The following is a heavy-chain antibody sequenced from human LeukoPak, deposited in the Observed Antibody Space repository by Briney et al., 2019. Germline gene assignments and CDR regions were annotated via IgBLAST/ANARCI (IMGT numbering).Heavy chain of an antibody. CDR1: GFTFSNAW. V-gene: IGHV3-15*01. J-gene: IGHJ3*02. Sequence: GGSLRLSCAASGFTFSNAWMSWVRQAPGKGLEWVGRIKSNTDGGTTDDSAPVKGRFTISRDDSKNKLYLQMNSLKTEDTAVYYCTPDSQWEPWGVGAFDIWGQGTMVTVSS. CDR3: TPDSQWEPWGVGAFDI. D-gene: IGHD1-26*01. CDR2: IKSNTDGGTT.